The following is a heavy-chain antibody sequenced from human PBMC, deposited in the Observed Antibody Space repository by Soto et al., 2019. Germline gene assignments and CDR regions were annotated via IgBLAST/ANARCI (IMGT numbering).Heavy chain of an antibody. Sequence: QVQLQESGPGLVKPSETLSLTCTVSGGSISSYYWSWIRQPPGKGLEWLGYIYYSGSTNYNTSLTRRVNKTVDTPKSQFSLTLSSVTAPDTAVYHCARGGYAYNYAWAQGLDYWGQGTLVTVSS. CDR1: GGSISSYY. CDR2: IYYSGST. J-gene: IGHJ4*02. CDR3: ARGGYAYNYAWAQGLDY. V-gene: IGHV4-59*08. D-gene: IGHD3-16*01.